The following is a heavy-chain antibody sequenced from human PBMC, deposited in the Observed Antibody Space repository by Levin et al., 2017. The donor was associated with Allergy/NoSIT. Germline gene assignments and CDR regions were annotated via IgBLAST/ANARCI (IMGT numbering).Heavy chain of an antibody. CDR3: AKGLTPLSS. J-gene: IGHJ5*02. D-gene: IGHD2-21*01. CDR2: IGVTVDRT. V-gene: IGHV3-23*01. Sequence: GESLKISCAASGFTFKSHAMSWVRQAPGKGLEWVSSIGVTVDRTYYADSVKGRFTISRDSSENTVSLQMNGLRAEDTAVYYCAKGLTPLSSWGQGTLVTVSS. CDR1: GFTFKSHA.